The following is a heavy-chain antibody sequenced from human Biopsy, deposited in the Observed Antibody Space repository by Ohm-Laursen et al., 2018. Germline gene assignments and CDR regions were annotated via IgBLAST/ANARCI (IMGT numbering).Heavy chain of an antibody. CDR1: GFKFDDYA. Sequence: SLRLSCAAAGFKFDDYAMHWVRQTPGKGLEWVSGMSRNNGFIGYADSVRGRFTIPRDNGQNSLYLQMSNLITKDTAVYYCARDISPSTFPENTLDIWGQGTMVTVSS. CDR2: MSRNNGFI. D-gene: IGHD2/OR15-2a*01. V-gene: IGHV3-9*01. CDR3: ARDISPSTFPENTLDI. J-gene: IGHJ3*02.